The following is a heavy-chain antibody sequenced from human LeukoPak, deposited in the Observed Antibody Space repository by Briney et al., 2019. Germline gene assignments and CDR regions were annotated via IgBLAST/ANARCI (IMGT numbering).Heavy chain of an antibody. V-gene: IGHV4-39*07. J-gene: IGHJ4*02. CDR3: ASPSLMSGEPSYFDF. CDR2: IYYTGNT. CDR1: GGSISSSSYY. Sequence: PSETLSLTCTVSGGSISSSSYYWGWIRQPPGKGLEWIGSIYYTGNTFYNPSLKSRGTLSIDTSKNQFSLKLTSVTAADTAVYYCASPSLMSGEPSYFDFWGQGTLVSVSA. D-gene: IGHD4-17*01.